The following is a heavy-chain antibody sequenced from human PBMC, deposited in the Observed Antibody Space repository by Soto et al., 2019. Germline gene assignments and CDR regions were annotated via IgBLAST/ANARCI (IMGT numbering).Heavy chain of an antibody. V-gene: IGHV3-9*01. CDR1: GFTFDDYA. Sequence: SLRLSCAASGFTFDDYAMHWVRQAPGKGLEWVSGISWNSGSIGYADSVKGRFTISRDNAKNSLYLQMNSLRAEDTALYYCAGGYSGYDRGNYMDVWGKGTTVTVSS. CDR3: AGGYSGYDRGNYMDV. J-gene: IGHJ6*03. D-gene: IGHD5-12*01. CDR2: ISWNSGSI.